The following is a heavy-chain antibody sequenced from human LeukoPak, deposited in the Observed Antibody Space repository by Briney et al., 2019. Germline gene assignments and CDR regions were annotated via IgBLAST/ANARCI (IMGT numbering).Heavy chain of an antibody. V-gene: IGHV4-59*01. CDR1: GGSISSYY. J-gene: IGHJ4*02. Sequence: PSETLSLTCTVSGGSISSYYWSWIRQPPGKGLEWIGYIYYSGSTNHNPSLKSRVTISVDTSKNQFSLKLSSVTAADTAVYYCARDRTNYYDSSGYYFDYWGQGTLVTVSS. CDR2: IYYSGST. CDR3: ARDRTNYYDSSGYYFDY. D-gene: IGHD3-22*01.